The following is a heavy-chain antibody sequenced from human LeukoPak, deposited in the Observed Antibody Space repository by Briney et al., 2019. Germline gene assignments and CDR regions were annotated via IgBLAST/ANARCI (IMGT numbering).Heavy chain of an antibody. Sequence: SETLSLTCTVSGGSISSGSYYWSWIRQPAWKGLEWIGRIYTSGSTNYNPSLKSRVTISVDTSKNQFSLKLSSVTAADTAVYYCARGGGWYGAFDIWGQGTMVTVSS. CDR2: IYTSGST. CDR3: ARGGGWYGAFDI. J-gene: IGHJ3*02. V-gene: IGHV4-61*02. CDR1: GGSISSGSYY. D-gene: IGHD6-19*01.